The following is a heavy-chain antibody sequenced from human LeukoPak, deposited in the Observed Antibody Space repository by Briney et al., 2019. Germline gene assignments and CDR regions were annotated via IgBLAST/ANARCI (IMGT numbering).Heavy chain of an antibody. Sequence: SETLSLTCTVSGGSISSSSYYWGWIRQPPGKGLEWIGSIYYSGSTYYNPSLKSRVTISVDTSKNQFSLKLSSVTAADTAVYYCAGRRLAYCGGDCYTYNWFDPWGQGTLVTVSS. J-gene: IGHJ5*02. V-gene: IGHV4-39*01. D-gene: IGHD2-21*02. CDR2: IYYSGST. CDR1: GGSISSSSYY. CDR3: AGRRLAYCGGDCYTYNWFDP.